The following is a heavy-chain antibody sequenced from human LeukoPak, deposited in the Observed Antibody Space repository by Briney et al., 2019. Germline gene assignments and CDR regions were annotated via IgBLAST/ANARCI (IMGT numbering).Heavy chain of an antibody. V-gene: IGHV4-34*01. D-gene: IGHD3-10*01. CDR1: GGSISSYY. CDR3: ARHRGNWFDP. Sequence: PSETLSLTCTVSGGSISSYYWSWIRQPPGKGLEWIGEINHSGSTNYNPSLKSRVTISVDTSKNQFSLKLSSVTAADTAVYYCARHRGNWFDPWGQGTLVTVSS. J-gene: IGHJ5*02. CDR2: INHSGST.